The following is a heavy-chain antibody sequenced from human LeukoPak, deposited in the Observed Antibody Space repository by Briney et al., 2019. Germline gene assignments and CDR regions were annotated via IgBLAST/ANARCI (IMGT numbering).Heavy chain of an antibody. CDR1: GFTFSSYA. J-gene: IGHJ4*02. Sequence: GGSLRLSCAASGFTFSSYAMHWVRQAPGKGLEWVAVISYDGSNKYYADSVKGRFTISRDNSKNTLYLQMNSLRAEDTAVYYCAKDGERGIAAAGTKFDYWGQGTLVTVSS. CDR2: ISYDGSNK. V-gene: IGHV3-30*04. D-gene: IGHD6-13*01. CDR3: AKDGERGIAAAGTKFDY.